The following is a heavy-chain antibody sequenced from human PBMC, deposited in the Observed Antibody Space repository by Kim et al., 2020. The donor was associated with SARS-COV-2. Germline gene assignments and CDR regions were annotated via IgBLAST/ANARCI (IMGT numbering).Heavy chain of an antibody. Sequence: GGSLRLSCVASGFTFSDYWMNWVRQIPGEGLVWVSRIKSDGIGTTYADSVRGRFIISRDNAKNTLHLEMNSLTIEDTAVYYCASWPRGADTNPVRSPYVYSGIDVWGQGTPVTVSS. D-gene: IGHD2-21*01. J-gene: IGHJ6*02. V-gene: IGHV3-74*01. CDR1: GFTFSDYW. CDR3: ASWPRGADTNPVRSPYVYSGIDV. CDR2: IKSDGIGT.